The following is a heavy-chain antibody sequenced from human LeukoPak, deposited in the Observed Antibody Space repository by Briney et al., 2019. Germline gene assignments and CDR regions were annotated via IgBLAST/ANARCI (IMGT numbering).Heavy chain of an antibody. V-gene: IGHV4-34*01. J-gene: IGHJ4*02. CDR1: GGSISDYY. CDR3: ARGLSGLH. CDR2: INHSGST. D-gene: IGHD2/OR15-2a*01. Sequence: SETLSLTCTVSGGSISDYYWSWIRQPPGKGLEWIGEINHSGSTNYNPSLKSRVTISVDTSKNQFSLKLSSVTAADTAVYYCARGLSGLHWGQGTLVTVSS.